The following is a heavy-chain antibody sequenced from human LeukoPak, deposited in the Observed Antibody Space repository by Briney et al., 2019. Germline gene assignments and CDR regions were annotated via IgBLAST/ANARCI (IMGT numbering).Heavy chain of an antibody. CDR3: ARHSHYYDGMDV. J-gene: IGHJ6*02. V-gene: IGHV4-59*08. CDR1: GGSISSYY. CDR2: ISYTGST. Sequence: SQTLSLTCTVSGGSISSYYWSWIRQPPGKGQERIVDISYTGSTTYTTSLTSRVPISVDPSKNQFSRKLSSVTAADTAVYYWARHSHYYDGMDVWGQGTTVTVSS.